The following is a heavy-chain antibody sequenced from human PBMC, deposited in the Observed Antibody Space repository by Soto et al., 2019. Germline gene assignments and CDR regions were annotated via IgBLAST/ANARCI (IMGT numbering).Heavy chain of an antibody. J-gene: IGHJ5*02. Sequence: QVQLQESGPGLVKPSENLSLTCTVSGDSVTSGTYFWTWIRQPPGKGLEWIGYIYYSGHTKYNPSLESRVTMSLHTFKNQFSLQLNSVTAADTAVYYCARGVVVDFDPWGQGTLVTVSS. D-gene: IGHD2-21*01. CDR2: IYYSGHT. CDR3: ARGVVVDFDP. V-gene: IGHV4-61*01. CDR1: GDSVTSGTYF.